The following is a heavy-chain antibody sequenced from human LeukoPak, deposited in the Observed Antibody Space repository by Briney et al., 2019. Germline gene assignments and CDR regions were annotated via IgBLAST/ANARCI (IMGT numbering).Heavy chain of an antibody. Sequence: ASVKVSCKASGHTSTTYAIHWVRQAPGQGLEWMGWINAGNGNIKYSQKFQGRVTMTTDTSTSTAYLDLRSLRSDDTAVYFCARLMGPPDYWGQGTRVTVSS. CDR2: INAGNGNI. J-gene: IGHJ4*02. CDR3: ARLMGPPDY. D-gene: IGHD2-8*01. CDR1: GHTSTTYA. V-gene: IGHV1-3*01.